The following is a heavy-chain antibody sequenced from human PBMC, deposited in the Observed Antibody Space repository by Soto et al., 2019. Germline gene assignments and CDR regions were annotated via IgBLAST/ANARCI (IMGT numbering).Heavy chain of an antibody. CDR2: ISTYNSYT. J-gene: IGHJ5*01. D-gene: IGHD2-2*01. CDR3: AQNITSRIDS. Sequence: QVQLVQSGAELRKPGASVKVSCKTSGYTFRNYGICWVRQAPGQGLEWMGWISTYNSYTHSAKKFQGRVIMTIESSTSSAFLELTNLRTDDTAFYYCAQNITSRIDSWGRGTLVTVSS. CDR1: GYTFRNYG. V-gene: IGHV1-18*01.